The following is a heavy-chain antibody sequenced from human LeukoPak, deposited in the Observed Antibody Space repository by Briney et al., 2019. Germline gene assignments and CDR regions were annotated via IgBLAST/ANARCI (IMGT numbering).Heavy chain of an antibody. Sequence: SQTLSLTCTVSGGSISSGSYYWSWIRQPAGKGLEWIGRIYTSGSTNYNPSLKSRVTISVDTSKNQFSLKLSSVTAADTAVYYCARDREYYDSSGYYYADAFDIWGQGTMVTVSS. D-gene: IGHD3-22*01. V-gene: IGHV4-61*02. CDR1: GGSISSGSYY. CDR3: ARDREYYDSSGYYYADAFDI. J-gene: IGHJ3*02. CDR2: IYTSGST.